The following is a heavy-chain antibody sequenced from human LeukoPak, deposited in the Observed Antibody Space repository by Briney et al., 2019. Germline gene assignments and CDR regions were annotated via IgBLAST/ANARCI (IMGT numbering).Heavy chain of an antibody. V-gene: IGHV4-31*03. D-gene: IGHD5-18*01. J-gene: IGHJ4*02. Sequence: SETLSLTCTVSGGSISSGGYYWGWIRQHPGKGLEWIGYIYYSGSTYYNPSLKSRVTISVDTSKNQFSLKLSSVTAADTAVYYCASALRGGYSYGLPGFDYWGQGTLVTVSS. CDR1: GGSISSGGYY. CDR3: ASALRGGYSYGLPGFDY. CDR2: IYYSGST.